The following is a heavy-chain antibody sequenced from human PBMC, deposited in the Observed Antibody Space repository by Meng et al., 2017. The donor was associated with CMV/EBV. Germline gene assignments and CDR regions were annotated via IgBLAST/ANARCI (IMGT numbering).Heavy chain of an antibody. CDR1: GFTFSSYS. CDR3: ARDFFDYGGNEFDY. D-gene: IGHD4-23*01. CDR2: ISSSSSYI. J-gene: IGHJ4*02. Sequence: ASGFTFSSYSMNWVSQAPGKGLEWVSSISSSSSYIYYADSVKGRFTISRDNAKNSLYLQMNSLRAEDTAVYYCARDFFDYGGNEFDYWGQGTLVTVSS. V-gene: IGHV3-21*01.